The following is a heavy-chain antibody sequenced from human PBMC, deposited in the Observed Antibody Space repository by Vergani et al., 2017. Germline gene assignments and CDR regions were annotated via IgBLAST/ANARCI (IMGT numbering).Heavy chain of an antibody. J-gene: IGHJ5*02. Sequence: QVQLQESGPGLVKPSETLSLTCAVSGYSISSGYYWGWIRQPPGKGLEWIGSIYHSGSTYYNPSLKSRVTISVDTSKNQFSLKLSSVTAADTAVYYCAASPVLRYFDWLLGWFDPWGQGTLVTVSS. CDR2: IYHSGST. CDR1: GYSISSGYY. CDR3: AASPVLRYFDWLLGWFDP. V-gene: IGHV4-38-2*01. D-gene: IGHD3-9*01.